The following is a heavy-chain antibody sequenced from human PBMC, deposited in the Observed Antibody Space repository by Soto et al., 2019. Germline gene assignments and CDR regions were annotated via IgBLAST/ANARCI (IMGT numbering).Heavy chain of an antibody. CDR1: GGSISSYY. V-gene: IGHV4-4*07. J-gene: IGHJ5*02. Sequence: SATLSLTCTVSGGSISSYYWIWIRQPAGKGLEWIGHIHSSGSTNYNPSLKSRVTMSVDTSKNQFSLRLMSLTAADTAVYYCARDQGVAAAGITWFDPWGQGSLVTVSS. CDR3: ARDQGVAAAGITWFDP. D-gene: IGHD6-13*01. CDR2: IHSSGST.